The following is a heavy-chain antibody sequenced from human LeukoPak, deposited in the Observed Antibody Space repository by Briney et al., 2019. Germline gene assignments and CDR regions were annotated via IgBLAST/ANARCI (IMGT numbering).Heavy chain of an antibody. V-gene: IGHV1-69*05. CDR3: ARGQRPQQLVQRRYYYYYMDV. D-gene: IGHD6-13*01. J-gene: IGHJ6*03. Sequence: ASVKVSCKASGGTFSGYAISWVRQAPGQGLEWMGGIIPIFGTANYAQKFQGRVTITTDESTSTAYMELSSLRSEDTAVYYCARGQRPQQLVQRRYYYYYMDVWGKGTTVTVSS. CDR1: GGTFSGYA. CDR2: IIPIFGTA.